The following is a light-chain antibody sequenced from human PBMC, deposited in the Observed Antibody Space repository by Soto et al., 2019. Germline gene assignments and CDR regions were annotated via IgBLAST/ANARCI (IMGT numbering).Light chain of an antibody. V-gene: IGLV2-14*01. CDR2: EVS. CDR3: SSYTSSSTLYV. CDR1: SSDVGGYNF. Sequence: QSVLTQPASVSGSPGQSITISCTGTSSDVGGYNFVSWYQQHPGKAPKLMIYEVSNRPSGVSNRFSDSKSGSTASLTISGLQAEDDADYYCSSYTSSSTLYVFGTGTKVTVL. J-gene: IGLJ1*01.